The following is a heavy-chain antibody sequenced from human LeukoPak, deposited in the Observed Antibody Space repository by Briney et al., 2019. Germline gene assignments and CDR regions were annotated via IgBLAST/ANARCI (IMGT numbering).Heavy chain of an antibody. D-gene: IGHD2-15*01. Sequence: SVKVSCKASGYTFTGYYMHWVRQAPGQGLEWMGGIIPIFGTANYAQKFQGRVTITADKSTSTAYMELSSLRSEDTAVYYCASLGYCSGGSCLHYFDYWGQGTLVTVSS. CDR2: IIPIFGTA. CDR3: ASLGYCSGGSCLHYFDY. V-gene: IGHV1-69*06. CDR1: GYTFTGYY. J-gene: IGHJ4*02.